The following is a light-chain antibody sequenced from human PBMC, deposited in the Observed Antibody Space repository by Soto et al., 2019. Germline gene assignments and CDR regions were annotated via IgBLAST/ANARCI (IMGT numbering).Light chain of an antibody. CDR2: DTS. J-gene: IGKJ1*01. V-gene: IGKV3-11*01. CDR1: QSLSSS. CDR3: HQRSNWWT. Sequence: PGERATLSCRASQSLSSSLAWYQQKPGQAPRVLIYDTSTRATGIPARFSGSGSGTDFTLTISSLEPEDSAVYYCHQRSNWWTSGQGTKV.